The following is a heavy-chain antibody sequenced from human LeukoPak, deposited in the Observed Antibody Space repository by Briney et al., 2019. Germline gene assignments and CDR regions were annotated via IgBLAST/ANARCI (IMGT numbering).Heavy chain of an antibody. Sequence: SETLSLTCTVSGGSISSSGYYWGWIRQPPGKGLEWIGTIYFSGNTYYNPPLKSRVTISVDSSKNQFSLKLSSVIAADTAVYYCARHLYNWNDFHPLHFDYWGQGTVVTVSS. CDR3: ARHLYNWNDFHPLHFDY. J-gene: IGHJ4*02. D-gene: IGHD1-1*01. CDR1: GGSISSSGYY. V-gene: IGHV4-39*01. CDR2: IYFSGNT.